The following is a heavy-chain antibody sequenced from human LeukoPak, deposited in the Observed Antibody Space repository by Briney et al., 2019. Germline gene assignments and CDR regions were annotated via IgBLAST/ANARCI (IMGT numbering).Heavy chain of an antibody. CDR2: ISGYNGNT. D-gene: IGHD3-22*01. CDR1: GYTFTRYD. V-gene: IGHV1-18*01. J-gene: IGHJ4*02. CDR3: ARDDTYYYDSSGYRKLDY. Sequence: ASVKVSCKASGYTFTRYDISWVRQAPGQGLEWMGWISGYNGNTNYAQKLQGRVTLTTDTSTSTAYMELRSLRSDDTAVYYCARDDTYYYDSSGYRKLDYWGQGTLVTVSS.